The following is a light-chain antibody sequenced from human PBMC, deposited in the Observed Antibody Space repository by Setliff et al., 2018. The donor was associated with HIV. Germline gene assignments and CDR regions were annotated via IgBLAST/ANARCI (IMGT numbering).Light chain of an antibody. V-gene: IGKV3-20*01. CDR3: QQYGSS. CDR1: QSVSSIY. CDR2: DAS. Sequence: EIVLTQSPGTLSLSPGERATLSCRASQSVSSIYLAWYQQKPGQAPRLLMYDASSRATGIPDRFSGSGSGTDFTLTISRLEPEDFAVYYCQQYGSSFGPGTKVDIK. J-gene: IGKJ3*01.